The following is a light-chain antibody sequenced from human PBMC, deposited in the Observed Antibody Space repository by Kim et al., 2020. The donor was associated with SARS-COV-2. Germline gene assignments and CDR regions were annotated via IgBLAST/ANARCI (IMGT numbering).Light chain of an antibody. J-gene: IGLJ2*01. CDR2: GKN. CDR1: RLRNYY. Sequence: VALGTTVRITCQGDRLRNYYATWYQQKPGQAPIVVIYGKNNRPSGIPGRFSGSSSGNTASLTITGTQAGDEADYYCNSRDSNDNVVFGGGTQLTVL. CDR3: NSRDSNDNVV. V-gene: IGLV3-19*01.